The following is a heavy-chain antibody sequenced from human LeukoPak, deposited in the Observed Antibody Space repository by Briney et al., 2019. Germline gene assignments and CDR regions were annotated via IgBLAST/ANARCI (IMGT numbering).Heavy chain of an antibody. CDR3: ASTYYYDSSGIHDAFDI. J-gene: IGHJ3*02. V-gene: IGHV4-61*10. CDR2: IYHSGST. D-gene: IGHD3-22*01. Sequence: SETLSLTSTVSGGSISSGSYYWRWIRQPAGKGLEWIGEIYHSGSTNYNPSLKSRVTISVDKSKNQFSLKLSSVTAADTAVYYCASTYYYDSSGIHDAFDIWGQGTMVTVSS. CDR1: GGSISSGSYY.